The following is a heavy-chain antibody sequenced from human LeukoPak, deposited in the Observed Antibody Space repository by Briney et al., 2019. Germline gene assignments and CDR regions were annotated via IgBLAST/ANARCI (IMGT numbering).Heavy chain of an antibody. CDR2: MYYSGNT. J-gene: IGHJ4*02. CDR3: ARTLGWASSRYPFDG. Sequence: SETLSLTCTVSGGSISSSNYYWGWIRQPPGKGLEWIGSMYYSGNTDYNPSLKSRVTVSVDSSKNQFSLKVNSVTAADTAVYYCARTLGWASSRYPFDGWGQGTLVTVSS. V-gene: IGHV4-39*01. D-gene: IGHD3-16*02. CDR1: GGSISSSNYY.